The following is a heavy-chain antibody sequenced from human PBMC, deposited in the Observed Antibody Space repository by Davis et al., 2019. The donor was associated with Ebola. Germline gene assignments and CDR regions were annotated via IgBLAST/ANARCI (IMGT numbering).Heavy chain of an antibody. D-gene: IGHD3-10*01. CDR3: ARVGFGELFLGSDH. Sequence: ASVKVSCKASGYTFTSYSISWVRQAPGQGLEWMGRINPNSGDTNYSEGFQDRVTLTRDSSMTTAYMELSSLRLDDTAVYYCARVGFGELFLGSDHWGQGTLVTVSS. V-gene: IGHV1-2*06. J-gene: IGHJ4*02. CDR2: INPNSGDT. CDR1: GYTFTSYS.